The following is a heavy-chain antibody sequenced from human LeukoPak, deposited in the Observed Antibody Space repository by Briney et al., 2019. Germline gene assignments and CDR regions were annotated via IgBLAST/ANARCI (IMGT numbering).Heavy chain of an antibody. D-gene: IGHD3-3*01. V-gene: IGHV1-69*05. CDR2: IIPIFGTA. Sequence: ASVKVSCKASGGTVSSYAISWVRQAPGQGLEWMGRIIPIFGTANYAQKFQGRVTITTDESTSTAYMELSSLRPEDTAVYYCARDKSITIFGVVIPVDYWGQGTLVTVSS. J-gene: IGHJ4*02. CDR1: GGTVSSYA. CDR3: ARDKSITIFGVVIPVDY.